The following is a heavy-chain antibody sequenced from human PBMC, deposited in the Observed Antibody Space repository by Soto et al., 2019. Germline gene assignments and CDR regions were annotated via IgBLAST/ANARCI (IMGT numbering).Heavy chain of an antibody. Sequence: TSETLSLTCTVSGGSISSGDYYWSWIRQPPGKGLEWIGYIYYSGSTYYNPSLKSRVTISVDTSKNQFSLKLISVTAADTAVYYCARAYYDSSAYYLAYWGQGTLVTVSS. V-gene: IGHV4-30-4*01. CDR1: GGSISSGDYY. CDR3: ARAYYDSSAYYLAY. D-gene: IGHD3-22*01. J-gene: IGHJ4*02. CDR2: IYYSGST.